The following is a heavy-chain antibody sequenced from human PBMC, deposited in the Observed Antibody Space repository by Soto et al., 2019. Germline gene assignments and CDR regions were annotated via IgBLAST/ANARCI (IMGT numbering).Heavy chain of an antibody. Sequence: SETLSLTCTVSGVSISSGGYYWTWIRQHPGKGLEWIGYIYYSGSTNYNPSLKSRVTISVDTSKNQFSLKLSSVTAADTAVYYCARGYCSSTSCYIWDNWFDPWGQGTLVTVSS. CDR3: ARGYCSSTSCYIWDNWFDP. J-gene: IGHJ5*02. CDR1: GVSISSGGYY. V-gene: IGHV4-31*03. D-gene: IGHD2-2*02. CDR2: IYYSGST.